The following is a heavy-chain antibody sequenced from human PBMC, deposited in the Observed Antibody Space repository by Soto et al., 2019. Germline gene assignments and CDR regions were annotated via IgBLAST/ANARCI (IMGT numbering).Heavy chain of an antibody. D-gene: IGHD2-15*01. CDR1: GGSINSYY. CDR3: ARESRYCSGGSCYFLPGIDY. J-gene: IGHJ4*02. Sequence: PSETLSLTCTVSGGSINSYYWSWIRQPPGKELQYIGYIYYSGSTNYNPSLKSRVTISDDTSTNQFSLTLSSVTAADTAVYYCARESRYCSGGSCYFLPGIDYWGQGTLVTVSS. V-gene: IGHV4-59*12. CDR2: IYYSGST.